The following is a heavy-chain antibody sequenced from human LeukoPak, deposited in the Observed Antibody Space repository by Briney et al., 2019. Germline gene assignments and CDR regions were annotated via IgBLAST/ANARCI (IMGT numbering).Heavy chain of an antibody. Sequence: PSETLSLTCTVSGGSISSGDYYWSWIRQPPGKGLEWIGYIYYSGSTYYNPSLKSRVTISVDTSKNQFSLKLSSVTAADTAVYYCARGLRDTAMAMAMDAFDIWGQGTMVTVSS. D-gene: IGHD5-18*01. CDR3: ARGLRDTAMAMAMDAFDI. CDR2: IYYSGST. J-gene: IGHJ3*02. CDR1: GGSISSGDYY. V-gene: IGHV4-30-4*01.